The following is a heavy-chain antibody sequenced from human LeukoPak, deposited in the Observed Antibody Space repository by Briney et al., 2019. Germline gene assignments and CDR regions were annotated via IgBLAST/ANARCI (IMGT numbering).Heavy chain of an antibody. Sequence: ASVKVSCKVSAYTLTELSMHWVRQAHGKGHEWMGAFDPEDGETIYAQKFQGRFTMIEDTSTDTAYMELNSLRSEDTAVYYCATGTPALSGSMDYWGQGTLVTVSS. CDR2: FDPEDGET. CDR3: ATGTPALSGSMDY. J-gene: IGHJ4*02. V-gene: IGHV1-24*01. D-gene: IGHD3-22*01. CDR1: AYTLTELS.